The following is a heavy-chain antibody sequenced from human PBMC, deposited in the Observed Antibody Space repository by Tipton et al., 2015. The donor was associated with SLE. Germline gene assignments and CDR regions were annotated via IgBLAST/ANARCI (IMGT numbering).Heavy chain of an antibody. J-gene: IGHJ4*02. V-gene: IGHV3-64*01. CDR1: GFTFSSYA. CDR3: ARRGAVDY. Sequence: SLRLSCAASGFTFSSYAMHWVRQAPGKGLEYVSAISSNGGSTYYANSVKGRFTISRDNSKNTLYLQMGSLRAEDTAVYYCARRGAVDYWGQGTLVTVSS. CDR2: ISSNGGST. D-gene: IGHD3-10*01.